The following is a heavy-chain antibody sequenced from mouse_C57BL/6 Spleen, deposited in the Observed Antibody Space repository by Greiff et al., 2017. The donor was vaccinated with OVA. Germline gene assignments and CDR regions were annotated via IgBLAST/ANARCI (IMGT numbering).Heavy chain of an antibody. J-gene: IGHJ1*03. V-gene: IGHV1-26*01. CDR2: INPNKGGT. CDR3: ARPVKSSHWYFDV. Sequence: EVKLQQSGPELVKPGASVKISCKASGYTFTDYYMNWWKQSLGKSLEWIGDINPNKGGTSYNQKFKGKATLTVDKSSSTAYMELRSLTSEDSAVYYCARPVKSSHWYFDVWGTGTTVTVSS. D-gene: IGHD1-1*01. CDR1: GYTFTDYY.